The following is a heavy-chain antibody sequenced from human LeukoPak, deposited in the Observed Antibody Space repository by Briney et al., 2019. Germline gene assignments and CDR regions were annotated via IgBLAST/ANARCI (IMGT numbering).Heavy chain of an antibody. D-gene: IGHD4-11*01. Sequence: ASVKVSCKASGYTFTSYDINWVRQATGQGLEWMGWMNPNNGNTGYAQKFQGRVTITRNTSINTAYMELSSLKSEDTAVYYCARGLLGFMRSDYSNYWDNWFDPWGQGTLVTVSS. J-gene: IGHJ5*02. CDR1: GYTFTSYD. CDR2: MNPNNGNT. CDR3: ARGLLGFMRSDYSNYWDNWFDP. V-gene: IGHV1-8*01.